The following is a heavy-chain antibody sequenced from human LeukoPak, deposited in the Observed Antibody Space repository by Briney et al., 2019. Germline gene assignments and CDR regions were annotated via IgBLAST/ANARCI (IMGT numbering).Heavy chain of an antibody. V-gene: IGHV1-8*01. J-gene: IGHJ4*02. CDR1: GYTFTSHH. Sequence: AAVKVSRKASGYTFTSHHINWVRQAAGQGREWMGWMNPDTGNTVYAQKFQGRVTMTWDTSISTAYMELGSLRSEDTAVYYCARGRPTNLGGIYWGQGTLVTVSS. CDR2: MNPDTGNT. CDR3: ARGRPTNLGGIY. D-gene: IGHD7-27*01.